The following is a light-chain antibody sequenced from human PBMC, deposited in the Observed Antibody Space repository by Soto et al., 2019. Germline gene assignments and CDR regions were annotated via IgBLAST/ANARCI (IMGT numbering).Light chain of an antibody. CDR3: QQYNNWPPWT. V-gene: IGKV3-15*01. Sequence: EIVLPQSPATLSLSPGARATLSCRASQSVSSYLAWYQQKPGQAPRLLIYGASTRATGIPARFSGSGSGTEFTLTISSLQSEDFSVYYGQQYNNWPPWTFGQGTKVDIK. CDR2: GAS. CDR1: QSVSSY. J-gene: IGKJ1*01.